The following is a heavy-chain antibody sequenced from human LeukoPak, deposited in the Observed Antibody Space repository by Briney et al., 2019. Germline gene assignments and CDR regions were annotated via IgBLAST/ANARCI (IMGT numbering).Heavy chain of an antibody. CDR3: ARALTPTRDAFDI. CDR2: IKQDGSEK. J-gene: IGHJ3*02. Sequence: GGTLRLSCAASGFTFSSYWMSWVRQAPGKGLEWVANIKQDGSEKYYVDSVKGRFTISRDNAKNSLYLQMNSLRAEDTAVYYCARALTPTRDAFDIWGQGTMVTVSS. CDR1: GFTFSSYW. V-gene: IGHV3-7*01.